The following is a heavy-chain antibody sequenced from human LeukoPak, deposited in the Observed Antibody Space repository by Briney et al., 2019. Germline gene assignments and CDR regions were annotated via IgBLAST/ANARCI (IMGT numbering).Heavy chain of an antibody. CDR1: GFTFGSYA. Sequence: GGSLRLSCAASGFTFGSYAMTWVRQAPGKGLEWVSSISSSSSYIYYADSVKGRFTISRDNAKNSLYLQMNSLRAEDTAVYYCARGDLRYYYDSSGYYNPFGYWGQGTLVTVSS. CDR3: ARGDLRYYYDSSGYYNPFGY. CDR2: ISSSSSYI. V-gene: IGHV3-21*01. J-gene: IGHJ4*02. D-gene: IGHD3-22*01.